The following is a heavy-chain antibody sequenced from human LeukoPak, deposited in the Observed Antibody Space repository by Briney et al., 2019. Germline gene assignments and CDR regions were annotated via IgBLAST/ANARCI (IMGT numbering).Heavy chain of an antibody. CDR1: GGSISSGSYY. CDR3: ARCLAGVIDY. CDR2: IYTSGST. J-gene: IGHJ4*02. V-gene: IGHV4-61*02. Sequence: SQTLSLTCTVSGGSISSGSYYWSWIRQPPGKGLEWIGRIYTSGSTNYNPSLKSRVTISVDTSKNQFSLKLSSVTAADTAVYYCARCLAGVIDYWGQGTLVTVSS. D-gene: IGHD2-15*01.